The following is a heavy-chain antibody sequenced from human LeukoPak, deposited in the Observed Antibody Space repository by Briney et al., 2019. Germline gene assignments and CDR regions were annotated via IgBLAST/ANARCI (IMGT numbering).Heavy chain of an antibody. CDR2: INHSGRT. D-gene: IGHD5-18*01. Sequence: SETLSLTCAVYGGSFSGYYWSWIRQPPGKGLEWIGEINHSGRTNYNPSLKSRVTISVDKSKNQLSLKLISVTAADTAVYYCARDVGTALVTGDYWGQGTLVTVSS. CDR3: ARDVGTALVTGDY. J-gene: IGHJ4*02. V-gene: IGHV4-34*01. CDR1: GGSFSGYY.